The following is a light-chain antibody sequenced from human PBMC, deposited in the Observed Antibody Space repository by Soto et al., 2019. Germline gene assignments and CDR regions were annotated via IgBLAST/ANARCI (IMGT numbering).Light chain of an antibody. Sequence: EIVMTQSPATLSVSPGERATLSCRASQSVSSNLAWYQQKPGQAPRLLIYGASTRATGIPARFSGSGSGTDFTLTISRLDPEDSAVYYCQQYGSSAWTFGQGTKVDI. CDR3: QQYGSSAWT. J-gene: IGKJ1*01. V-gene: IGKV3-15*01. CDR2: GAS. CDR1: QSVSSN.